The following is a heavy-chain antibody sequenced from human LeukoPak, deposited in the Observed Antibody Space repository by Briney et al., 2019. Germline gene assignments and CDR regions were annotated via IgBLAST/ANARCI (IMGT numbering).Heavy chain of an antibody. CDR1: GFTFSDYY. V-gene: IGHV3-11*03. J-gene: IGHJ4*02. D-gene: IGHD3-22*01. CDR3: AKPAPYYYDSSGFTRSPFDY. CDR2: ISSSSST. Sequence: GGSLRLSCAASGFTFSDYYMIWIRQAPGKGLEWVSYISSSSSTNYADSVKGRFTISRDNAKNSLYLQMNSLRAEDTAVYYCAKPAPYYYDSSGFTRSPFDYWGQGTLVTVSS.